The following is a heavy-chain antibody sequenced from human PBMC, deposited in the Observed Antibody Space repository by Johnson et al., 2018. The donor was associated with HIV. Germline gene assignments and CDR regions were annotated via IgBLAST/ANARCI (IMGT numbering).Heavy chain of an antibody. D-gene: IGHD6-19*01. CDR3: AKGGAVAFDI. J-gene: IGHJ3*02. V-gene: IGHV3-9*01. Sequence: QLVESGGGVVQPGRSLRLSCAASGFTFSSYAMHWVRQAPGKGLEWVSGISWNSGSIGYADSVKGRFTISRDNAKNSLYLQMNSLRAEDTALYYCAKGGAVAFDIWGQGTMVTVSS. CDR1: GFTFSSYA. CDR2: ISWNSGSI.